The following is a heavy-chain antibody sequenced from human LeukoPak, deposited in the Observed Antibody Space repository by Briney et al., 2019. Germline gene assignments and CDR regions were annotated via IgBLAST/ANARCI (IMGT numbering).Heavy chain of an antibody. CDR1: GFTFGDYA. D-gene: IGHD6-19*01. CDR3: TRSRQRDSSAWYYFDY. Sequence: GGSLRLSCTVSGFTFGDYAMSWVRQAPGKGLEWVSFIGSEAHGGKTDYAASVKGRYTISRDDTKNIAYLQMNSLKTEDTALYYCTRSRQRDSSAWYYFDYWGQGTLVTVSS. V-gene: IGHV3-49*04. J-gene: IGHJ4*02. CDR2: IGSEAHGGKT.